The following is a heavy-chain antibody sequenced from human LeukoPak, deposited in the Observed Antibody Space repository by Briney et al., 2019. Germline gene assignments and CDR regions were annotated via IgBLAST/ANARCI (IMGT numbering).Heavy chain of an antibody. J-gene: IGHJ5*02. Sequence: SQTLSLTCAISGDSVSSNSVTWNWIRQSPSRGLEWLGRTYYRSTWYNDYAVSVRGRITVNPDTSKNQFSLHLNSVTPEDTAVYYCARGDYGARNWFDPWGQGTLVTVSS. V-gene: IGHV6-1*01. CDR2: TYYRSTWYN. CDR3: ARGDYGARNWFDP. CDR1: GDSVSSNSVT. D-gene: IGHD4-17*01.